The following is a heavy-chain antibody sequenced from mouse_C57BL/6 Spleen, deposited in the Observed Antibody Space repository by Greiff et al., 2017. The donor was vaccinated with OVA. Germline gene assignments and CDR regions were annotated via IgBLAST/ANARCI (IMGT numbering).Heavy chain of an antibody. D-gene: IGHD3-2*02. CDR3: ARSDSSGYSYYAMDY. CDR1: GYTFTDYY. V-gene: IGHV1-76*01. Sequence: QVQLKQSGAELVRPGASVKLSCKASGYTFTDYYINWVKQRPGQGLEWIARIYPGSGNTYYNEKFKGKATLTAEKSSSTAYMQLSSLTSEDSAVYFCARSDSSGYSYYAMDYWGQGTSVTVSS. J-gene: IGHJ4*01. CDR2: IYPGSGNT.